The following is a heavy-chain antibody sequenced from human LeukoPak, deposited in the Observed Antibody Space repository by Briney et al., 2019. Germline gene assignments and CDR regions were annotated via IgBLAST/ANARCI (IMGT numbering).Heavy chain of an antibody. J-gene: IGHJ3*02. D-gene: IGHD3-10*01. CDR1: GFTFSSYG. V-gene: IGHV3-23*01. Sequence: GGSLRLSCAASGFTFSSYGMSWVRQAPGKGLEWVSAISGSGGSTYYADSVKGRFTISRDNSKNTLYLQMNSLRAEDTAVYYCAKDLRNYDSGEDAFDIWGQGTMVTVSS. CDR3: AKDLRNYDSGEDAFDI. CDR2: ISGSGGST.